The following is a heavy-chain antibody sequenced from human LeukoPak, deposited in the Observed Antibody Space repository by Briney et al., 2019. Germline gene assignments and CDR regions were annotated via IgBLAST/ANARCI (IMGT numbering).Heavy chain of an antibody. CDR2: ISYDGSNK. CDR1: GFNFNNYW. D-gene: IGHD5-18*01. CDR3: AKRDTAMAPGGH. J-gene: IGHJ4*02. Sequence: PGGSLRLSCAASGFNFNNYWMTWVRQAPGKGLEWVAVISYDGSNKYYADSVKGRFTISRDNSKNTLYLQMNSLRAEDTAVYYCAKRDTAMAPGGHWGQGTLVTVSS. V-gene: IGHV3-30*18.